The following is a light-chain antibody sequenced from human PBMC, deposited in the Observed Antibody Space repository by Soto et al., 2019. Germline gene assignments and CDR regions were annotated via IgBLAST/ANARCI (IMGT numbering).Light chain of an antibody. CDR2: EGV. CDR3: KSYAGSNTYV. CDR1: KNDIRGYYL. J-gene: IGLJ1*01. V-gene: IGLV2-8*01. Sequence: LTHPPSTSESPGQSVTMSCTGTKNDIRGYYLGSWYQHHPGKARRLIRYEGVQRPSGVPDRFSGSKSGNTASLPVSGLQAADEADYFCKSYAGSNTYVFGSGTKVTVL.